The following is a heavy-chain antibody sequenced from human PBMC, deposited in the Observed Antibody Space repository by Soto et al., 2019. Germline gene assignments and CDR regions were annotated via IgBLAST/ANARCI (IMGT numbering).Heavy chain of an antibody. Sequence: QITLKESGPTLVKPTQTLTLTCTFSGFSLSTSGVGVGWIRQPPGKALEWLGIIYWDDDKHYNASLKSRLTITTDTSKIQVVLAMTNMGPVATATYCCANLRIAARNYFDYWGQGTPVTVSS. J-gene: IGHJ4*02. CDR1: GFSLSTSGVG. D-gene: IGHD6-6*01. CDR2: IYWDDDK. V-gene: IGHV2-5*02. CDR3: ANLRIAARNYFDY.